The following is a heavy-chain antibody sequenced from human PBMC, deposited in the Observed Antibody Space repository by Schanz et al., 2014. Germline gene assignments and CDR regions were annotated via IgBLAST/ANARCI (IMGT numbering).Heavy chain of an antibody. Sequence: EVQLVESGGGLVKPGGSLRLSCAASGFMFSSYGMHWVRQAPGKGLEWVSYISGSSRTIYYADSMKGRFTVSRDNTKNSLFLQLNSLRADDTAVYYCARNRGSGGQNWYFDLWGRGTLVTVSS. D-gene: IGHD1-26*01. CDR1: GFMFSSYG. V-gene: IGHV3-48*04. CDR2: ISGSSRTI. J-gene: IGHJ2*01. CDR3: ARNRGSGGQNWYFDL.